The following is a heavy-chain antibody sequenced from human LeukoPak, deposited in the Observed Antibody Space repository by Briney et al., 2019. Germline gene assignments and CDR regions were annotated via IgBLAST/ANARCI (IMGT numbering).Heavy chain of an antibody. CDR2: ISSSGSTI. CDR3: ARERYSGYDPPDY. CDR1: GLTFSDYY. V-gene: IGHV3-11*01. Sequence: GGSLRLSCAASGLTFSDYYMSWIRQAPGKGLEWVSYISSSGSTIYYADSVKGRFTISRDNAKNSLYLQMNSLRAEDTAVYYCARERYSGYDPPDYWGQGTLVTVSS. J-gene: IGHJ4*02. D-gene: IGHD5-12*01.